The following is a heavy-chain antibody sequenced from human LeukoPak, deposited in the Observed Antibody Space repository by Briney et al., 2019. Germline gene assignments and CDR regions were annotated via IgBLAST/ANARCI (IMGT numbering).Heavy chain of an antibody. J-gene: IGHJ4*02. V-gene: IGHV4-38-2*02. CDR2: IYHSGST. CDR1: GYSISSGYY. CDR3: ARVPVVAATNYFDY. Sequence: PSETLSLTCTVSGYSISSGYYWGWIRQPPGKGLEWIGSIYHSGSTYYNPSLKSRVTISVDTSKNQFSLKLSSVTAADTAVSYCARVPVVAATNYFDYWGQGTLVTVSS. D-gene: IGHD2-15*01.